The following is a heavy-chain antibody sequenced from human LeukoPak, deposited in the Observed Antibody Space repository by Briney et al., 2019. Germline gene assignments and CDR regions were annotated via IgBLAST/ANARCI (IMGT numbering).Heavy chain of an antibody. V-gene: IGHV4-39*07. CDR1: GDSITNNNYY. J-gene: IGHJ4*02. CDR3: ARGRDSRGYQFMGFDS. Sequence: PSETLSLTCTVSGDSITNNNYYWGWIRQPPGKGLEWIGSIYYTGRTYYKPSLESRLTLSVDTSKNQFSLRLTSVTAADTAVYYCARGRDSRGYQFMGFDSWGQGTLVTVSS. D-gene: IGHD3-22*01. CDR2: IYYTGRT.